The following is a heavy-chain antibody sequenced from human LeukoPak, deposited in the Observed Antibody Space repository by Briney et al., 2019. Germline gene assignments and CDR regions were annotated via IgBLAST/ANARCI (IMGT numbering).Heavy chain of an antibody. Sequence: GGSLRLSCAASGFTVSSNYMSWVRQAPGKGLEWVSYISSSSSTIYYADSVKGRFTISRDNAKNSLYLQMNSLRAEDTAAYYCARSYAPVVPAAIKGYYMDVWGKGTTVTVSS. J-gene: IGHJ6*03. D-gene: IGHD2-2*02. CDR1: GFTVSSNY. V-gene: IGHV3-48*01. CDR3: ARSYAPVVPAAIKGYYMDV. CDR2: ISSSSSTI.